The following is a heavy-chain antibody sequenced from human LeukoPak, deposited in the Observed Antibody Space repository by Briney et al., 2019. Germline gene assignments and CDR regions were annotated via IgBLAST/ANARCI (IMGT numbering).Heavy chain of an antibody. D-gene: IGHD3-22*01. CDR2: ISSSSSTI. Sequence: GGSLGLSCAASGFTFSSYSMNWVRQAPVKGLEWVSYISSSSSTIYYADSVKGRFTISRDNAKNSLYLQMNSLRAEDTAVYYCARGGGYYDSSGYPDYWGQGTLVTVSS. CDR1: GFTFSSYS. V-gene: IGHV3-48*01. J-gene: IGHJ4*02. CDR3: ARGGGYYDSSGYPDY.